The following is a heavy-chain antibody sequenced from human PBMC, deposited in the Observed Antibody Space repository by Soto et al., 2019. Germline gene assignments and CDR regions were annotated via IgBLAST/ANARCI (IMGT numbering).Heavy chain of an antibody. Sequence: PGESLKISCKGSGYSFTSYWIGWVRQMPGKGLEWMGIIYPGDSDTRYSPSFQGQVTISADKSISTAYLQWSSLKASDTAMYYCARLSVLGYSSGWYPFPNGMDVWGQGTTVTVSS. J-gene: IGHJ6*02. V-gene: IGHV5-51*01. CDR3: ARLSVLGYSSGWYPFPNGMDV. D-gene: IGHD6-19*01. CDR1: GYSFTSYW. CDR2: IYPGDSDT.